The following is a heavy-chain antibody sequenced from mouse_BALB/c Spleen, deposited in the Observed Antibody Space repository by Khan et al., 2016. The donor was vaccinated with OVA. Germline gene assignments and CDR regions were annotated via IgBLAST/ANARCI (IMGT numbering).Heavy chain of an antibody. D-gene: IGHD2-1*01. CDR1: GFTFSTYA. CDR2: ISSDGDYT. Sequence: EVELVESGGGLEKPGGSLKLSCAASGFTFSTYAMSWVRQTPEKRLEWVATISSDGDYTYFPDNVTGRFTISRDNAKNTLCLQMTSLRSEDTAMYYCARSPYGNFAYWGQGTLVTVSA. J-gene: IGHJ3*01. CDR3: ARSPYGNFAY. V-gene: IGHV5-9-3*01.